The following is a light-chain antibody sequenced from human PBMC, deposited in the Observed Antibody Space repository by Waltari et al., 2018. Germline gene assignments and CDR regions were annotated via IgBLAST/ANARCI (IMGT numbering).Light chain of an antibody. CDR1: SSGVGGDDS. CDR2: DLN. Sequence: QSALSQPAAVSGSPGQSITISCTGSSSGVGGDDSVSWYQDHPGQAPKVIIYDLNNRPSVVSDRFPSSKSGNTASLTISGLQAEDEANYYCCSQSSYNGVIFGGGTKLTVL. CDR3: CSQSSYNGVI. J-gene: IGLJ2*01. V-gene: IGLV2-14*03.